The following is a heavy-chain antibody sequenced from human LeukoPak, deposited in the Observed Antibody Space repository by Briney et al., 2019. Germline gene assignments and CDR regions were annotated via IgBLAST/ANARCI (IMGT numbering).Heavy chain of an antibody. D-gene: IGHD3-10*01. CDR1: GGSFSGYY. J-gene: IGHJ5*02. V-gene: IGHV4-34*01. Sequence: SETLSLTCAVYGGSFSGYYWSWIRQPPGKGLEWIGGINHSGRTNYNPSLKSRVTISADTSKNQFSLELRSVTAADTAVYYCARAYYSTSWFPHWGQGALVTVSS. CDR3: ARAYYSTSWFPH. CDR2: INHSGRT.